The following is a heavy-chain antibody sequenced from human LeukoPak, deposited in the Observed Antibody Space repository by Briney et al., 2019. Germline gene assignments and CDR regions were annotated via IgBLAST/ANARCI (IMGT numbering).Heavy chain of an antibody. CDR3: ARDLGMATIRGAFDI. D-gene: IGHD5-24*01. CDR2: FSYSGST. V-gene: IGHV4-59*01. Sequence: SETLSLTCTVSDXSISSYYWSWIRQPPGKGLEWIGYFSYSGSTNYNPSLKSRVTISVDTSKTQFSLKLSSVTAADTAVYYCARDLGMATIRGAFDIWGQGTMVTVSS. J-gene: IGHJ3*02. CDR1: DXSISSYY.